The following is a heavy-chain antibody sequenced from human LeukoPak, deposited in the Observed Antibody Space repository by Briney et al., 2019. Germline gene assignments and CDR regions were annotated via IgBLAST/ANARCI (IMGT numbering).Heavy chain of an antibody. CDR2: TSVDGSDN. V-gene: IGHV3-30*04. Sequence: GGALRLSCAAPVVTFSSYAMHWGRQGPGKGVKWGAVTSVDGSDNYYAESVRGRVTISRDNSKNTLYLQMNSLRTDDTAVYYCARAPGTMIAVDSWGEGKLVTVSS. CDR3: ARAPGTMIAVDS. CDR1: VVTFSSYA. D-gene: IGHD3-22*01. J-gene: IGHJ4*02.